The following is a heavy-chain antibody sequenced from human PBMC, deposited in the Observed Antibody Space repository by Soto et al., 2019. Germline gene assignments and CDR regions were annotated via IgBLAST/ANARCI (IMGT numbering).Heavy chain of an antibody. CDR1: GGTFSSYA. Sequence: SVKVSCKASGGTFSSYAISWVRQAPGQGLEWMGGIIPIFGTANYAQKFQGRVTITADESTSTAYMELSSLRSEDTAVYYCARVRTPSHIPPQWLVTIQWFDPWGQGTLVTVSS. D-gene: IGHD6-19*01. CDR3: ARVRTPSHIPPQWLVTIQWFDP. J-gene: IGHJ5*02. V-gene: IGHV1-69*13. CDR2: IIPIFGTA.